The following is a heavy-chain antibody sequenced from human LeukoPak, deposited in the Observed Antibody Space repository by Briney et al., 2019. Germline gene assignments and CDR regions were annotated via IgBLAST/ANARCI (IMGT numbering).Heavy chain of an antibody. CDR1: GYSISSGYY. J-gene: IGHJ3*02. CDR2: IYHSGST. Sequence: PSETLSLTCAVSGYSISSGYYWGWIRQPPGKGLEWIGSIYHSGSTYYNPSLKSRVTISVDTSKNQFSLKLSSVTAADTAVYYCARRYDFWSSYKGAFDIWGQGTMVTVSS. V-gene: IGHV4-38-2*01. CDR3: ARRYDFWSSYKGAFDI. D-gene: IGHD3-3*01.